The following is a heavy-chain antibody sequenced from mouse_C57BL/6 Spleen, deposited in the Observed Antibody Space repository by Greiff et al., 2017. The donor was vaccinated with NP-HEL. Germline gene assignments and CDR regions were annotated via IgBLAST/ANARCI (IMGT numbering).Heavy chain of an antibody. V-gene: IGHV5-4*01. J-gene: IGHJ2*01. Sequence: EVQGVESGGGLVKPGGSLKLSCAASGFTFSSYAMSWVRQTPEKRLEWVATISDGGSYTYYPDNVKGRFTISRDNAKNNLYLQMSHLKSEDTAMYYCARDANYYGSFFDYWGQGTTLIVSS. CDR1: GFTFSSYA. CDR3: ARDANYYGSFFDY. CDR2: ISDGGSYT. D-gene: IGHD1-1*01.